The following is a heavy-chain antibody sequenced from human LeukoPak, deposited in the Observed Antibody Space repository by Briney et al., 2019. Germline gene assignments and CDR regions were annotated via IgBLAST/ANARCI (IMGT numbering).Heavy chain of an antibody. J-gene: IGHJ4*02. CDR1: GFTFSSYA. CDR3: ARGPTAPKGY. Sequence: PGGSLRLSCAASGFTFSSYAMHWVRQAPGKGLEWVAVISYDGSNKYYADSVKGRFTISRDNSKNTLYLQMNSLRAEDTAVYYCARGPTAPKGYWGQGTLVTVSS. CDR2: ISYDGSNK. V-gene: IGHV3-30*01.